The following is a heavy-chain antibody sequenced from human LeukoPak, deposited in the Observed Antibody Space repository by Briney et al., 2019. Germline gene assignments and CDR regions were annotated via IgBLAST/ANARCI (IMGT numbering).Heavy chain of an antibody. Sequence: PSETLSLTCAVYGGSFSGYYWSWIRQPPGKGLEWIGEINHSGSTNYNPSLKSRVTISVDTSKNQFSLKLSSVTAADTAVYYCARTEMATIFGYFDYWGQGTLVTVSS. D-gene: IGHD5-24*01. CDR1: GGSFSGYY. J-gene: IGHJ4*02. CDR2: INHSGST. CDR3: ARTEMATIFGYFDY. V-gene: IGHV4-34*01.